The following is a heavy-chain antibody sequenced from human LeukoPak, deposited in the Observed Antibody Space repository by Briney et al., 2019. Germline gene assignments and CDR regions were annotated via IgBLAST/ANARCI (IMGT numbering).Heavy chain of an antibody. D-gene: IGHD6-19*01. J-gene: IGHJ4*02. V-gene: IGHV3-30*02. CDR2: IWYDGSNK. CDR3: AKDPGYTSGVDY. CDR1: GFTFSSMA. Sequence: GGSLRLSCAASGFTFSSMAMSWVRQAPDKGLEWVAVIWYDGSNKYYADSVKGRFTISRDISKNTLYLQMNSLRAEDTAVYYCAKDPGYTSGVDYWGQGTLVTVSS.